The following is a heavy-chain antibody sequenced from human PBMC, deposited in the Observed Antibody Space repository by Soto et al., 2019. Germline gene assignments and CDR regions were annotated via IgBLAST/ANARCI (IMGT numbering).Heavy chain of an antibody. CDR1: GGAVSSGTYY. J-gene: IGHJ5*02. CDR3: TRGPPRVQWFDP. V-gene: IGHV4-61*01. CDR2: IYFTGST. Sequence: SETLSLTCTVSGGAVSSGTYYWSWIRQPPGKGLEWIGHIYFTGSTNYNPSLKSRVTMSLDTSRNQFSLKLSSETAADTAVYYCTRGPPRVQWFDPWGLGTLVTVSS.